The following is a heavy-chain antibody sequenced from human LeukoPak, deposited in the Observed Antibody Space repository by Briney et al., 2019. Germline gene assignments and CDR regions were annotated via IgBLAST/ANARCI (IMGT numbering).Heavy chain of an antibody. CDR2: MFYGGTT. CDR1: GDSLRRSS. Sequence: SETLSLTCTVYGDSLRRSSWSWIRQSPGGGLEWIGYMFYGGTTNHNPSLKGRVTMSMVTSKDQFSLSLSSVTAADTAVYFCVRHWVHDFGGSDWYFDLWGRGTLVTVSS. J-gene: IGHJ2*01. CDR3: VRHWVHDFGGSDWYFDL. D-gene: IGHD4-23*01. V-gene: IGHV4-59*08.